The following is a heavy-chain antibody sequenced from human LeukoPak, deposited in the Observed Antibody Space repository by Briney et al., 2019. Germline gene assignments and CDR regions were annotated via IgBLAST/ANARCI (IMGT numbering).Heavy chain of an antibody. J-gene: IGHJ6*03. Sequence: GGSLRLSCAASGFTFSSYSMNWVRQAPGKGLEWVSSISSSSSYIYYADSVKGRFTTSRDNAKNSLYLQMNSLRAEDTAVYYCARIVRWYYDFWSGYYMDVWGKGTTVTVSS. CDR3: ARIVRWYYDFWSGYYMDV. CDR2: ISSSSSYI. CDR1: GFTFSSYS. V-gene: IGHV3-21*01. D-gene: IGHD3-3*01.